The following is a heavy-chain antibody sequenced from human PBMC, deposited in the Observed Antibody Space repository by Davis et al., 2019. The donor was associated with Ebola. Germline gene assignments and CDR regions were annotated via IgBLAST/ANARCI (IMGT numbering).Heavy chain of an antibody. V-gene: IGHV3-7*03. CDR3: ATKLTGDAFDV. Sequence: GESLKISCAASGFAFSSHWMNWVRQGPGKGLEWVANIKQDGSKKNYVDSVKDRFTISRDNAKNSLFLQMNHLRADDTAVYYCATKLTGDAFDVWGRGTMVTVSS. CDR1: GFAFSSHW. CDR2: IKQDGSKK. D-gene: IGHD3-9*01. J-gene: IGHJ3*01.